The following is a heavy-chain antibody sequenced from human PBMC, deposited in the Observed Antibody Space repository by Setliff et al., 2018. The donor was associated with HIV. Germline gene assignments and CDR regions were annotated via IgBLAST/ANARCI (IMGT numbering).Heavy chain of an antibody. D-gene: IGHD4-17*01. CDR2: INPSGGST. V-gene: IGHV1-46*01. J-gene: IGHJ4*02. CDR3: AREGGSTVAHSPLDY. Sequence: ASVKVSCKASGYSFTGYYIHWVRQAPGQGLEWLGWINPSGGSTTYAQKFQGRVTMTRDTSTSTVYMELSSLRSEDTAVYYCAREGGSTVAHSPLDYWGQGSPVTVSS. CDR1: GYSFTGYY.